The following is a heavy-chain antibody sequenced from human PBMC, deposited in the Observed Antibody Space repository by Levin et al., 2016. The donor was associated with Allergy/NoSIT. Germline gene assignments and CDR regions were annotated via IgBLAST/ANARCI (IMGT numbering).Heavy chain of an antibody. Sequence: GGSLRLSCVASGFTFSAYGMHWVRQAPGKGLEWVAVISPDGGNKYYGDSLKGRFTISRDNSRNTVYLQMDSLRPEDTAVYYCAKGPVFSISWGSSFDYWGQGILVTVSS. D-gene: IGHD6-13*01. CDR2: ISPDGGNK. V-gene: IGHV3-30*18. CDR1: GFTFSAYG. CDR3: AKGPVFSISWGSSFDY. J-gene: IGHJ4*02.